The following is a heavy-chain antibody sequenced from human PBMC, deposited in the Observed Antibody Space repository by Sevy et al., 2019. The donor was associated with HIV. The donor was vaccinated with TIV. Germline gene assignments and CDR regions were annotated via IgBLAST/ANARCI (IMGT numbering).Heavy chain of an antibody. J-gene: IGHJ4*02. Sequence: GGSQRLSCAASGFTVSSNYMSWVRQAPGKGLEWVSVIYSGGSTYYADSVKGRFTISRDNSKNTLYLQMNSLRAEDTAVYYCATRHYDSSGVVDYWGQGTLVTVSS. V-gene: IGHV3-53*01. D-gene: IGHD3-22*01. CDR1: GFTVSSNY. CDR2: IYSGGST. CDR3: ATRHYDSSGVVDY.